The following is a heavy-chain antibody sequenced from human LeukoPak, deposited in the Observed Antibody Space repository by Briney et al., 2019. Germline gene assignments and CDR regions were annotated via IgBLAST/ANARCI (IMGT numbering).Heavy chain of an antibody. CDR1: GGSISSGDYY. Sequence: MPSQTLSLTCTVSGGSISSGDYYWSWIHQPPGRGLEWIGYIYYSGSTYYNPSLKSRVTISVDTSKNQFSLKLSSVTAADTAVYYCARGVGYSSSWPLDYWGQGTLVTVSS. CDR2: IYYSGST. CDR3: ARGVGYSSSWPLDY. J-gene: IGHJ4*02. D-gene: IGHD6-13*01. V-gene: IGHV4-30-4*08.